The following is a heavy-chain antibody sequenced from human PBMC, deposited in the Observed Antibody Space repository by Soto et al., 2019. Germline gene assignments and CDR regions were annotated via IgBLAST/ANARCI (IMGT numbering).Heavy chain of an antibody. V-gene: IGHV4-59*01. J-gene: IGHJ6*02. CDR1: GGSIRSYY. CDR3: ARISSVDPYGYVNGGLDV. D-gene: IGHD5-18*01. Sequence: SETLCLTCSVSGGSIRSYYWSWIRQSPEKGLGWIGYFYHSGNSNYNPSLKSRVTISVDTSKNQLSLSLRSVTAADTAVYFCARISSVDPYGYVNGGLDVWGQGTTV. CDR2: FYHSGNS.